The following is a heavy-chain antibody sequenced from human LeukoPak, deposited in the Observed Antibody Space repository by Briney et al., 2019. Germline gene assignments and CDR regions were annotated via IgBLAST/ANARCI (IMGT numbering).Heavy chain of an antibody. V-gene: IGHV3-20*04. J-gene: IGHJ4*02. CDR1: GFTFSTYA. D-gene: IGHD5-18*01. CDR3: ARGTGYSYGTAVGY. CDR2: INWNGGST. Sequence: GGSLRLSCAASGFTFSTYAMSWVRQAPGKGLEWVSGINWNGGSTGYADSVKGRFTISRDNAKNSLYLQMNSLRAEDTALYYCARGTGYSYGTAVGYWGQGTLVTVSS.